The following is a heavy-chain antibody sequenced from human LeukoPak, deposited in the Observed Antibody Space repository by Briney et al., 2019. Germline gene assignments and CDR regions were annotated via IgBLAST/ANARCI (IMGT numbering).Heavy chain of an antibody. CDR2: ISSSGSTI. Sequence: PGGSLRLSCAASGFTFSSYEMNWVRQAPGKGLEWVSYISSSGSTIYYADSVKGRFTISRDNAKNSLYLQMNSLRAEDTAVYYCARDRGGSSWYYSDYWGQGTLVTVSS. CDR1: GFTFSSYE. V-gene: IGHV3-48*03. D-gene: IGHD6-13*01. J-gene: IGHJ4*02. CDR3: ARDRGGSSWYYSDY.